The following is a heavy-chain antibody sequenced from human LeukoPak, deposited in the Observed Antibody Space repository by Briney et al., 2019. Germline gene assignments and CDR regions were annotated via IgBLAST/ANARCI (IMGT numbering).Heavy chain of an antibody. CDR3: ARGVTTIFGVVTLDY. CDR1: GFTFSSCW. D-gene: IGHD3-3*01. Sequence: PGGSLRLSCAASGFTFSSCWMSWVRQAPGKGLEWIGYIYYSRSANYNSSLKSRVIISLDTSKNQLSLRLSSVTAADTAVYYCARGVTTIFGVVTLDYWGQGALVTVSS. V-gene: IGHV4-59*01. J-gene: IGHJ4*02. CDR2: IYYSRSA.